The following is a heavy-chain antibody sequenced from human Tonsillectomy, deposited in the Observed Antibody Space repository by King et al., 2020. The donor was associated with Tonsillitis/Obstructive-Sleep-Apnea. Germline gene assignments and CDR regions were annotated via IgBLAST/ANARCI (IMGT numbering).Heavy chain of an antibody. CDR1: GFTFDDYA. V-gene: IGHV3-9*01. Sequence: EVQLVESGGGLVQPGRSLRLSCAASGFTFDDYAMHWVRQAPGKGLEWVSGISWNSGSIGYADSVKGRFTISRDNAKNSLYLQMNSLRAEDTALYYCAKDGTYYDFWSGYSYVDVWGKGTTVTVSS. J-gene: IGHJ6*03. CDR3: AKDGTYYDFWSGYSYVDV. CDR2: ISWNSGSI. D-gene: IGHD3-3*01.